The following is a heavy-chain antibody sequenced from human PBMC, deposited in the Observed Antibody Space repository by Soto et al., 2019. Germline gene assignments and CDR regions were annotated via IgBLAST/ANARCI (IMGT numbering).Heavy chain of an antibody. J-gene: IGHJ6*02. V-gene: IGHV4-61*01. D-gene: IGHD3-10*01. CDR2: IYYSGST. CDR1: GGSVSSGSYY. Sequence: SETLSLTCTVSGGSVSSGSYYWSWIRQPPGKGLEWIGYIYYSGSTNYNPSLKSRVTISVDTSKNQFSLKLSSVTAADTAVYYCASGSGFGESPLYGTDVWGQGTTVTVSS. CDR3: ASGSGFGESPLYGTDV.